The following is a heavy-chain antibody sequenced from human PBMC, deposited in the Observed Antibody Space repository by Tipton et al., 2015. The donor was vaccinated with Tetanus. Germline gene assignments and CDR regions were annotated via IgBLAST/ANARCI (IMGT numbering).Heavy chain of an antibody. D-gene: IGHD2-15*01. V-gene: IGHV3-33*01. J-gene: IGHJ4*02. Sequence: SLRLSCAASGFTSGFPFSHAWMSWVRQSPGKGLEWVAVSWYDGTDKYYADSVKGRFTISRNNSKNTLYLQMNSLRAEDTAVYYCAREADCSGGSCFSGDFDNWGQGTQVTVSS. CDR3: AREADCSGGSCFSGDFDN. CDR2: SWYDGTDK. CDR1: GFTSGFPFSHAW.